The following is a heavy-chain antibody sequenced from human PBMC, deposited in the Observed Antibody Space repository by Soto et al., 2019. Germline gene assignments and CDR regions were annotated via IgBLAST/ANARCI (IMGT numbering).Heavy chain of an antibody. D-gene: IGHD1-20*01. CDR3: AVRLPWSGYKGVYYGLDV. V-gene: IGHV4-30-2*01. J-gene: IGHJ6*02. Sequence: PSETLSLPCDVSGGFIGRAGYSWSWIRQPPGKGLEWIGAIHHRGPTDYNSSLKSRVTISVDSSKNQFSLELTSVTAADTAVYYCAVRLPWSGYKGVYYGLDVWGRGTTGTVS. CDR1: GGFIGRAGYS. CDR2: IHHRGPT.